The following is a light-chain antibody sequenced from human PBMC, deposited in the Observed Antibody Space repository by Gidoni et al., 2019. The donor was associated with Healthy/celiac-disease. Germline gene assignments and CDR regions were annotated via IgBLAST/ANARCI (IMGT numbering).Light chain of an antibody. CDR1: QSVSSN. CDR2: GAS. V-gene: IGKV3-15*01. CDR3: QQYNNWRMYT. J-gene: IGKJ2*01. Sequence: DIVMTQSPATLSVSPGERATLSCRASQSVSSNLAWYQQKPGQAPRLLIYGASTRATGIPARFSGSGSGTEFTLTISSLQSEDFAVYYCQQYNNWRMYTFGQXTKLEIK.